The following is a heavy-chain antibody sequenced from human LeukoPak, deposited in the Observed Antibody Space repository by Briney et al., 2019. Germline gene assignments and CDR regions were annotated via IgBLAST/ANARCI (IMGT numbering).Heavy chain of an antibody. D-gene: IGHD1-26*01. V-gene: IGHV3-21*01. CDR1: GFTFSSYE. J-gene: IGHJ6*03. CDR3: ARAGWELLTYYYYYMDV. CDR2: ISSSSSYI. Sequence: GGSLRLSCAASGFTFSSYEMNWVRQAPGKGLEWVSSISSSSSYIYYADSVKGRFTISRDNAKNSLYLQMNSLRAEDTAVYYCARAGWELLTYYYYYMDVWGKGTTVTISS.